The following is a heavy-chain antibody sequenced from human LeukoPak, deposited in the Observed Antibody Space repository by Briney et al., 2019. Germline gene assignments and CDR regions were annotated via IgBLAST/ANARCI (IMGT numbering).Heavy chain of an antibody. V-gene: IGHV1-69*04. CDR1: GGTFSSSA. Sequence: ASVKVSCKASGGTFSSSAINWVRQAPGQGLEWMGRFIPILGIANYAQKFQGRVTITADKSTSTAYMELSSLRSEDTAVYYCARDPPSSGYYRYYGMDVWGQGTTVTVSS. D-gene: IGHD3-22*01. CDR2: FIPILGIA. CDR3: ARDPPSSGYYRYYGMDV. J-gene: IGHJ6*02.